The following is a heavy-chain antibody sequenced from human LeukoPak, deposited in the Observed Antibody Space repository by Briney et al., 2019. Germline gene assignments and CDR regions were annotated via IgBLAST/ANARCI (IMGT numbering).Heavy chain of an antibody. J-gene: IGHJ3*02. Sequence: GGSLRLSCAASGFTLSSYTMNWVRQAPGKGLEWVSSISSSSSYMYYADSVKGRFTISRDNSKNTLYLQMNSLRAEDTAVYYCARAEDILTGYSSAFDIWGQGTMVTVSS. CDR2: ISSSSSYM. V-gene: IGHV3-21*01. CDR3: ARAEDILTGYSSAFDI. D-gene: IGHD3-9*01. CDR1: GFTLSSYT.